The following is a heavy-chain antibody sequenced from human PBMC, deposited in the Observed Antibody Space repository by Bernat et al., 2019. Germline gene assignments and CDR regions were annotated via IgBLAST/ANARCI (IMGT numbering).Heavy chain of an antibody. D-gene: IGHD3-10*01. CDR3: ANGMVRGVSIDY. Sequence: EVQLLESGGGLVQPGGSLRLSCAASGFTFSSYAMSWVRQAPGKGLEWVSAISGSGGSTYYADSVKGRFTISRDNSKNTLYLQMNSLRAEDTAVYYCANGMVRGVSIDYWGQGTLVTVSS. V-gene: IGHV3-23*01. J-gene: IGHJ4*02. CDR1: GFTFSSYA. CDR2: ISGSGGST.